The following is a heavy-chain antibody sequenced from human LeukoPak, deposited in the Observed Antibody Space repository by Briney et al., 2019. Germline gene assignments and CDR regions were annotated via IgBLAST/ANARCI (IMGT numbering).Heavy chain of an antibody. CDR3: ARGRSSGLSSSIDY. J-gene: IGHJ4*02. CDR2: INHSGST. D-gene: IGHD6-19*01. V-gene: IGHV4-34*01. CDR1: GGSLTFYY. Sequence: SETLSLTCAVYGGSLTFYYWSWIRQPPGKGLEWIGEINHSGSTNYNPSLKSRVTISLDTSMNQFSLSLRSVTAADTAIYYCARGRSSGLSSSIDYWGQGSLVAVSS.